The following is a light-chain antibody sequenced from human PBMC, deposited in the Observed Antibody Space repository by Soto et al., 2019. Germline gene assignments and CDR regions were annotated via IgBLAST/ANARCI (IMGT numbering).Light chain of an antibody. CDR1: SSSKW. CDR2: AVS. V-gene: IGKV1-5*01. CDR3: QHTTDFT. Sequence: DIQMTQSPSTLAASVGDTVTMTCRSSSKWLAWYQKKPGKAPKLLIYAVSNLERGAPPRFSGSTSGAESTLSITGLQPYDLGTYYCQHTTDFTFGQGTKVEIK. J-gene: IGKJ2*01.